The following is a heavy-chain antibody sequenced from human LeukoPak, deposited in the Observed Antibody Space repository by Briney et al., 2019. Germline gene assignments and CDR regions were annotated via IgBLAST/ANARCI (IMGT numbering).Heavy chain of an antibody. Sequence: TGGSLRLSCAASGFTFSSYSMNWVRQAPGKGLEWVSSISSSSSYIYYADSVKGRFTISRDNAKNSLYLQMNSLRAEDTAVYYCARDASVVVTANFDYWGQGTLVTVSS. D-gene: IGHD2-21*02. V-gene: IGHV3-21*01. CDR1: GFTFSSYS. CDR2: ISSSSSYI. CDR3: ARDASVVVTANFDY. J-gene: IGHJ4*02.